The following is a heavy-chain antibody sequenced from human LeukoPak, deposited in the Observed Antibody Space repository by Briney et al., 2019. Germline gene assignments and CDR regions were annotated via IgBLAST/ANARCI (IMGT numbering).Heavy chain of an antibody. J-gene: IGHJ3*02. V-gene: IGHV4-61*02. CDR3: ARLTTVVPQNAFAI. CDR1: GGSISSGSYY. CDR2: IYTSGSS. D-gene: IGHD4-23*01. Sequence: PSETLSLTCTVSGGSISSGSYYWSWIRQPAGKGLEWIGRIYTSGSSNYNPSLKSRVAISVDTSKNQISLKVNSVTAADTAVYYCARLTTVVPQNAFAIWGQGTMVTVSS.